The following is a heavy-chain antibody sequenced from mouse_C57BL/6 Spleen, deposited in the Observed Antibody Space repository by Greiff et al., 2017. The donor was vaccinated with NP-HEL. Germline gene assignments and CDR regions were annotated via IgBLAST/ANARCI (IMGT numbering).Heavy chain of an antibody. D-gene: IGHD1-2*01. J-gene: IGHJ4*01. CDR3: ARLLRQYAMDY. CDR2: IDPSDSYT. Sequence: QVQLQQPGAELVMPGASVKLSCKASGYTFTSYWMHWVKQRPGQGLEWIGEIDPSDSYTNYNQKFKGKSTLTVDKSSSTAYMQLSSLTSEDSAVYYCARLLRQYAMDYWGQGTSVTVSS. CDR1: GYTFTSYW. V-gene: IGHV1-69*01.